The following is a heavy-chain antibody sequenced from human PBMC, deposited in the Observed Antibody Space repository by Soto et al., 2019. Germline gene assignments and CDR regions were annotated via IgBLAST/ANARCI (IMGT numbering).Heavy chain of an antibody. CDR2: IFYSGST. CDR1: GDSITRSNFY. CDR3: ARHKTTMLTVVSAFDP. Sequence: SETLSLTCTVSGDSITRSNFYWGWIRQPPGKGLEWLGSIFYSGSTFYNPALKSRVTFSVETSKNHFSLKLSSVTAADTAVYYCARHKTTMLTVVSAFDPWGQGTRVTVSS. V-gene: IGHV4-39*02. D-gene: IGHD3-22*01. J-gene: IGHJ5*02.